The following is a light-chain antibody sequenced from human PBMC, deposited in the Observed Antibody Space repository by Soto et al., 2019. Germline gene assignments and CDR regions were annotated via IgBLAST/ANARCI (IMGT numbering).Light chain of an antibody. J-gene: IGLJ2*01. Sequence: QSALTQPRSVSGSPGQSVTISCTGTSSDVGGYNYVSWYQQHPGKAPKFMIYDVTKRPSGVPDRFSGSKSGNTASLTISGLQAEDEADYFCCSYAGSHTVLFGGGTKVT. V-gene: IGLV2-11*01. CDR3: CSYAGSHTVL. CDR2: DVT. CDR1: SSDVGGYNY.